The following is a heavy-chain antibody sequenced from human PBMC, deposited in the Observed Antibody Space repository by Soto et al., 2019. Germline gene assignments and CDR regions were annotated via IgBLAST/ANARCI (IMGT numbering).Heavy chain of an antibody. V-gene: IGHV3-48*02. CDR3: VRESSSSWPALDS. CDR1: GFSFRSYR. D-gene: IGHD2-2*01. J-gene: IGHJ4*02. Sequence: PGGAVRLCGAASGFSFRSYRMDWVRKALGKRLEWVSYIDKIDVPIYYADSVKGRFTISRDNAVNSLYLQMTSLRDEDMAVYYCVRESSSSWPALDSWGQGTPVTVSS. CDR2: IDKIDVPI.